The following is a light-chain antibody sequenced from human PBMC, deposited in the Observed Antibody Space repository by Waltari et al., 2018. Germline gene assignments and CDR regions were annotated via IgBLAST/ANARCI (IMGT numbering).Light chain of an antibody. J-gene: IGKJ4*01. CDR1: QSVNSY. Sequence: EIVLTQSPATLSLSPGERATLSCRASQSVNSYLVWYQQKPGQALRLLIYDASNRATGIPARFSGSGSGADFTLTISSLEPEDFAVYYCQQRIDWPLTFGGGTKVEVK. V-gene: IGKV3-11*01. CDR2: DAS. CDR3: QQRIDWPLT.